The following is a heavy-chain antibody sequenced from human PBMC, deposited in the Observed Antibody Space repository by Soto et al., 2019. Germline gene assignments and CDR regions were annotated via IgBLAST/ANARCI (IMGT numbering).Heavy chain of an antibody. J-gene: IGHJ5*02. CDR3: ARETAAIMGDWFDP. CDR1: GGSISSGGYS. Sequence: SLTCAVSGGSISSGGYSWSWIRQPPGKGLEWIGYIYHSGSTYYNPSLKSRVTISVDRSKNQFSLKLSSVTAADTAVYYCARETAAIMGDWFDPWGQGTLVTVSS. D-gene: IGHD5-12*01. CDR2: IYHSGST. V-gene: IGHV4-30-2*01.